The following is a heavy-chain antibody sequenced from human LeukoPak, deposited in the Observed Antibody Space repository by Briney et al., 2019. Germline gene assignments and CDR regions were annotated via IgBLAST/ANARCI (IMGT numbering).Heavy chain of an antibody. Sequence: GGSLRLSCAASGFTFSSYAMHWVRQAPGKGLEWVAVISYDGSNKYYADSVKGRFTISRDNSKNTLYLQMNSLRAEDTAVYYCARDPVPPYYYDSSGYYQYYFDYWGQGTLVTVSS. CDR3: ARDPVPPYYYDSSGYYQYYFDY. CDR1: GFTFSSYA. V-gene: IGHV3-30-3*01. CDR2: ISYDGSNK. D-gene: IGHD3-22*01. J-gene: IGHJ4*02.